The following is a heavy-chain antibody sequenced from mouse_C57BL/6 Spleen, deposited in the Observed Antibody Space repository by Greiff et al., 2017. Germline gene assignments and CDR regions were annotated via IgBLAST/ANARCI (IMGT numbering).Heavy chain of an antibody. V-gene: IGHV5-4*03. CDR1: GFTFSSYA. CDR2: ISDGGSYT. D-gene: IGHD1-1*01. J-gene: IGHJ2*01. CDR3: ARGGDYYGSRAFFDY. Sequence: EVKVVESGGGLVKPGGSLKLSCAASGFTFSSYAMSWVRQTPEKRLEWVATISDGGSYTYYPDNVKGRFTISRDNAKNNLYLQMSHLKSEDTAMYYCARGGDYYGSRAFFDYWGQGTTLTVSS.